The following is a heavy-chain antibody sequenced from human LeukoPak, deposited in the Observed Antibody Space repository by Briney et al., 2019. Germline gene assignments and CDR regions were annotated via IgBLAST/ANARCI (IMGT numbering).Heavy chain of an antibody. CDR2: MNPNSGNT. J-gene: IGHJ4*02. Sequence: ASVKVSCKASGYTFTSYDINWVRQATGQGLEWMGWMNPNSGNTGYAQKFQGRVTMTRNTSISTAYMELSSLRSEDTAVYYCARSITCDSTSCYWEIDYWGQGTLVAVSS. V-gene: IGHV1-8*01. CDR1: GYTFTSYD. D-gene: IGHD2-2*01. CDR3: ARSITCDSTSCYWEIDY.